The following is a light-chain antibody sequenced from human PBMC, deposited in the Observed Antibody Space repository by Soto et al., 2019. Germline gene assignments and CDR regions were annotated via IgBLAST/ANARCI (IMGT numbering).Light chain of an antibody. CDR3: SAWDDSLNGRV. J-gene: IGLJ1*01. CDR2: INN. CDR1: SSNIGSNN. Sequence: QSVLTQPPSASGTPGQRVTISCSGSSSNIGSNNVNWYQQLPGTAPKLLIYINNQRPSGVFDRFSGSKSGTSASLAISGLQSEDEADYYCSAWDDSLNGRVFGTGTTVTVL. V-gene: IGLV1-44*01.